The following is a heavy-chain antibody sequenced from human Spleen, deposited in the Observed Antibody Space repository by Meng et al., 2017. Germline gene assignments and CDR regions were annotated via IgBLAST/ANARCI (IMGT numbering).Heavy chain of an antibody. V-gene: IGHV4-61*02. D-gene: IGHD5-18*01. J-gene: IGHJ6*02. CDR2: IYPSGST. Sequence: SETLSLTCTVPGGPISSGSYFWSWMRQPAGKGLEWIGRIYPSGSTNHNPSLKSRVTISVDTSKNQFSLKLSSVTAADTAVYYCARGRGYSYGHYYYYYGMDVWGQGTTVTSP. CDR1: GGPISSGSYF. CDR3: ARGRGYSYGHYYYYYGMDV.